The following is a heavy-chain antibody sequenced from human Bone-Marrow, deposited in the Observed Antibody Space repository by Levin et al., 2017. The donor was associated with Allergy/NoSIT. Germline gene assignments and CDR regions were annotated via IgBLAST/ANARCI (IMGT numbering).Heavy chain of an antibody. CDR2: ISGSGTTT. Sequence: PGGSLRLSCAGSGFTFSTYAISWVRQAPGKGLEWVSGISGSGTTTYYADSVKGRFTISRDNSKNMMNLQMDSLRAEDTAVYYCARGRRNCGGDCSGYYFDYWGQGILVTVSP. J-gene: IGHJ4*02. CDR1: GFTFSTYA. V-gene: IGHV3-23*01. D-gene: IGHD2-21*01. CDR3: ARGRRNCGGDCSGYYFDY.